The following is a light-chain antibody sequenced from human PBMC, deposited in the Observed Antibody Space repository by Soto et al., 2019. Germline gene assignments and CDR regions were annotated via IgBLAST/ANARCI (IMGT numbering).Light chain of an antibody. V-gene: IGKV1-5*03. CDR3: QQYHTYSWT. Sequence: DIQMTQSPSTLSASVGDRVTITCRASQTIINWLAWYQQKPGKAPKLLIYKASTLEGDVPSRFSGSGSETDFTLTINSLQPDDSATYYCQQYHTYSWTFGQGTKVEIK. CDR1: QTIINW. CDR2: KAS. J-gene: IGKJ1*01.